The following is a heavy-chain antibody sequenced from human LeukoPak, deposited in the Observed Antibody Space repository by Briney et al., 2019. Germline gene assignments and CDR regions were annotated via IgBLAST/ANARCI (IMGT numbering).Heavy chain of an antibody. CDR2: MNQDGSEK. J-gene: IGHJ4*02. Sequence: GGSLRLSSAGSGFTFSSYWMSWVRQAPGKGLEWVANMNQDGSEKYYVDSVKGRFTISRDNAKNSLYLQMNNLRAEDTAVYYCARGGELLRPADYWGQGTLVTVSS. CDR3: ARGGELLRPADY. V-gene: IGHV3-7*03. CDR1: GFTFSSYW. D-gene: IGHD3-22*01.